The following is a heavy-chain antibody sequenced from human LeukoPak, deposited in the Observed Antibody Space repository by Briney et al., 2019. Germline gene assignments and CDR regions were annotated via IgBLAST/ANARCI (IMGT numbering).Heavy chain of an antibody. CDR1: GYTFTSYG. J-gene: IGHJ6*03. CDR3: ARDNIVVVPAAIGRHYYYMDV. CDR2: ISAYNGNT. D-gene: IGHD2-2*01. Sequence: ASVKVSCKASGYTFTSYGISWVRQAPGQGLEWMGWISAYNGNTNYAQKLQGRVTMTTDTSTSTAYMELRSLRSDDTAVYYCARDNIVVVPAAIGRHYYYMDVWGKGTTVTVSS. V-gene: IGHV1-18*01.